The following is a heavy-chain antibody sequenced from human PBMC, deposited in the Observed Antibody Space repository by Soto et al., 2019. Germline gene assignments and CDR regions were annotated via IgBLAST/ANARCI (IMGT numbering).Heavy chain of an antibody. Sequence: ASVKVSCKASGGTFSSYAISWVRQAPGQGLEWMGGIIPIFGTANYAQKFQGRVTITADESTSTAYMELSSLRSEDTAVYYCASPAGDSSGPKPGFPEYYFDYWGQGTLVTVSS. CDR2: IIPIFGTA. CDR1: GGTFSSYA. J-gene: IGHJ4*02. CDR3: ASPAGDSSGPKPGFPEYYFDY. D-gene: IGHD3-22*01. V-gene: IGHV1-69*13.